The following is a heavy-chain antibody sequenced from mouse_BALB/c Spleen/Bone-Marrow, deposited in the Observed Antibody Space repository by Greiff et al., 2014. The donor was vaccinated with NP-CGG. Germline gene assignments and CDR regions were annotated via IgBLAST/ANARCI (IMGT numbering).Heavy chain of an antibody. CDR3: ARYDYGVYFDY. CDR2: IDPANGNT. J-gene: IGHJ2*01. Sequence: EVQLQQSGAELVKPGASVKLSCTASGFNIKDTYMHWVKQRPEQGLEWIGRIDPANGNTKYDPKFQGKATITADTSSNTAYLQLSSLTSEDTAVYYCARYDYGVYFDYWGQGTTPTVSS. CDR1: GFNIKDTY. V-gene: IGHV14-3*02. D-gene: IGHD2-4*01.